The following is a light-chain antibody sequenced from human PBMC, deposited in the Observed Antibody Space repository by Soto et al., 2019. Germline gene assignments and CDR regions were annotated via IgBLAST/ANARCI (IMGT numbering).Light chain of an antibody. CDR2: GAS. V-gene: IGKV3-15*01. CDR3: QQYNNWPMYT. Sequence: EIVMTQSPATLSVSPGERATLSCRASQSVSSNFAWYQQKPGQAPRLLIYGASTRSTGIPARLSGSGSGTEFTLTISSLQSEDFAVYYCQQYNNWPMYTFGQGNKLEIK. J-gene: IGKJ2*01. CDR1: QSVSSN.